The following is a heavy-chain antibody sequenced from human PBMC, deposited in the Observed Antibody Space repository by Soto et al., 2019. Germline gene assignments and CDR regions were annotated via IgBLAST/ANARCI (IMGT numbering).Heavy chain of an antibody. CDR1: GFTFSSYS. CDR2: ISSSSSTI. V-gene: IGHV3-48*01. D-gene: IGHD1-26*01. CDR3: ARSSVGATGYYYGMDV. Sequence: LRLSCAASGFTFSSYSMNWVRQAPGKGLEWVSYISSSSSTIYYADSVKGRFTISRDNAKNSLYLQMNSLRAEDTAVYYCARSSVGATGYYYGMDVWGQGTTVTVSS. J-gene: IGHJ6*02.